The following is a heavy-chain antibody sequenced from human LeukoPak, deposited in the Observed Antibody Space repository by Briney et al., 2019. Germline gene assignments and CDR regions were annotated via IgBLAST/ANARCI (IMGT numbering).Heavy chain of an antibody. Sequence: GGSLRLSCVASGFTFSSHSMNWVRQAPGKGLEWVSSISSSGGSTYYADSVRDRFTISRDNSKNTLYLQMNSLRAEDTAIYYCAKDLVTGSLDYWGQGTLVTVSS. D-gene: IGHD3-10*01. CDR3: AKDLVTGSLDY. V-gene: IGHV3-23*01. CDR2: ISSSGGST. CDR1: GFTFSSHS. J-gene: IGHJ4*02.